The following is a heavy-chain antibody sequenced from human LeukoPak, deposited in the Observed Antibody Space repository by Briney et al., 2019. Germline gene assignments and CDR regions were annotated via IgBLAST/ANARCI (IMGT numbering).Heavy chain of an antibody. D-gene: IGHD2-15*01. J-gene: IGHJ3*02. CDR3: ARYVVAASDAFDI. V-gene: IGHV4-61*02. CDR2: IYTSGST. CDR1: GGSISSGSYY. Sequence: SQTLSLTCTVSGGSISSGSYYWSWIRQPAGKGLEWIGRIYTSGSTNYNPSLTSRVTISVDTSKNQFSLKLSSVTAADTAVYYCARYVVAASDAFDIWGQGTMVTVSS.